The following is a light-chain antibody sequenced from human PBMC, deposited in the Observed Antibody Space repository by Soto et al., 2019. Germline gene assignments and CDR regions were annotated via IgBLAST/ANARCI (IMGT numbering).Light chain of an antibody. J-gene: IGLJ2*01. CDR2: RNN. CDR1: SSNIGSNY. Sequence: QSVLTQPPSASGTPGQRVTISCSGSSSNIGSNYVYWYQQLPGTAPKLLIYRNNQRPSGVPDRFSGSKSGTSASLAISGLRSEDEADYYCAAWDDSLSGPVVFGGGTKLTLL. V-gene: IGLV1-47*01. CDR3: AAWDDSLSGPVV.